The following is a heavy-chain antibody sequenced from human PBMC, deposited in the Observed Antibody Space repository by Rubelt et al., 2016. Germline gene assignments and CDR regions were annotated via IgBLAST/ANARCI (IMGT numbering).Heavy chain of an antibody. CDR2: INHSGST. J-gene: IGHJ4*02. CDR1: GGSISSSSYY. Sequence: QLQLQESGPGLVKPSETLSLTCTVSGGSISSSSYYWGWIRQPPGKGLEWIGEINHSGSTNYNPSLRRGCTISVDTSKNQFSLKLSSVTAADTAVYYCARLVTTVTKTFDYWGQGTLVTVSS. D-gene: IGHD4-17*01. V-gene: IGHV4-39*07. CDR3: ARLVTTVTKTFDY.